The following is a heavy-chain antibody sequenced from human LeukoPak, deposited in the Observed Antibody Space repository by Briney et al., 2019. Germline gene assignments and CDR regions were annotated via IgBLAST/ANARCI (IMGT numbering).Heavy chain of an antibody. CDR1: GFTFSSYA. Sequence: GGSLRLSCAASGFTFSSYAMSWVRQAPGKGLEWVSAISGSGGSTYYADSVKGRFTISRDNAKNSLYLQMNSLRAEDTAVYYCARRHCSGGSCYYLIDYWGQGTLVTVSS. D-gene: IGHD2-15*01. V-gene: IGHV3-23*01. CDR3: ARRHCSGGSCYYLIDY. CDR2: ISGSGGST. J-gene: IGHJ4*02.